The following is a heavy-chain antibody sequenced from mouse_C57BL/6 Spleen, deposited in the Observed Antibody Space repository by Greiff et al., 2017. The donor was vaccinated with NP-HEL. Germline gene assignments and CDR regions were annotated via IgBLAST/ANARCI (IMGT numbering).Heavy chain of an antibody. Sequence: QVQLQQSGAELVRPGASVTLSCKASGYTFTDYEMHWVKQTPVHGLEWIGAIDPETGGTAYNQKFKGKAILTADKSSSTAYMELRSLTSEDSAVYYCTRGGGSSLYAMDYWGQGTSVTVSS. CDR2: IDPETGGT. J-gene: IGHJ4*01. V-gene: IGHV1-15*01. CDR3: TRGGGSSLYAMDY. CDR1: GYTFTDYE. D-gene: IGHD1-1*01.